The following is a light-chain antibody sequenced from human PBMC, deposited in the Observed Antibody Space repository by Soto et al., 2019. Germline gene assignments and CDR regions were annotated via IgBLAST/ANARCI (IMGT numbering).Light chain of an antibody. CDR2: DNN. CDR3: GTWDSSLSAGGV. CDR1: SSNLGNNY. V-gene: IGLV1-51*01. Sequence: QSVLTQPPSVSAAPGQTVTISCSGSSSNLGNNYVSWYQQLPGTAPKLLIYDNNKRPSGIPDRFSGSKSGTSATLGITGLQTGDEADYYCGTWDSSLSAGGVFGGGTKLTVL. J-gene: IGLJ3*02.